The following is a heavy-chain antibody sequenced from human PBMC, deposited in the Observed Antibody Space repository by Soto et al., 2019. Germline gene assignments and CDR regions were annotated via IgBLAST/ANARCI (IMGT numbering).Heavy chain of an antibody. J-gene: IGHJ4*02. Sequence: PVGFMRLSCAASGVTFGDYGMHWVRQAPGRGLEWVAVISYDGSNKNYADSVKGRFTISRDNSKNTVYLQMNSLRAEDTALYYCAKDTYYHDSSGYYIFDYWGQGTLVTVSS. CDR3: AKDTYYHDSSGYYIFDY. V-gene: IGHV3-30*18. D-gene: IGHD3-22*01. CDR2: ISYDGSNK. CDR1: GVTFGDYG.